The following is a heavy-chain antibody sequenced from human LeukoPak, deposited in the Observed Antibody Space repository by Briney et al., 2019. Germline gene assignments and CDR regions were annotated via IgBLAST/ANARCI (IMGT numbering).Heavy chain of an antibody. CDR1: GGSFSGYY. CDR2: TNHSGST. V-gene: IGHV4-34*01. J-gene: IGHJ1*01. Sequence: SETLSLTCAVYGGSFSGYYWSWIRQPPGKGLEWIGETNHSGSTNYNPSLKSRVTISVDTSKNQFSLKLSSVTAADTAVYYCARGIRRGYSYGFSSEYFQHWGQGTLVTVSS. CDR3: ARGIRRGYSYGFSSEYFQH. D-gene: IGHD5-18*01.